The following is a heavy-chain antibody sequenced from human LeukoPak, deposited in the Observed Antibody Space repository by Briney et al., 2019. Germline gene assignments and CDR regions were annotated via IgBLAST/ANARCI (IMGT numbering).Heavy chain of an antibody. CDR1: GFTFDDYW. D-gene: IGHD6-19*01. CDR3: AREGSDWNYYYYMDV. V-gene: IGHV3-74*01. CDR2: INSDGSST. J-gene: IGHJ6*03. Sequence: GGSLRLSCGASGFTFDDYWMSWVRQAPGKGLVWVSRINSDGSSTSYADSVKGRFTISRDNAKNTLYLQMNSLRAEDTAVYYCAREGSDWNYYYYMDVWGKGTTVTISS.